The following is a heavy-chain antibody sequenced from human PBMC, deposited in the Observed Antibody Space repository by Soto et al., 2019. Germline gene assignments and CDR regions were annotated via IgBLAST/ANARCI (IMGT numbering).Heavy chain of an antibody. CDR1: GGSMSSGGHS. Sequence: SETLSLTCAVSGGSMSSGGHSWSWIRQSPGKGLEWIGCIYATGKTYYNPSLKSRVTISVDTSNNLFSLNVTSVTAADTAVYYCARAPPGPSPRWDVWGQGTTVTVSS. CDR3: ARAPPGPSPRWDV. V-gene: IGHV4-30-2*06. J-gene: IGHJ6*02. CDR2: IYATGKT. D-gene: IGHD3-10*01.